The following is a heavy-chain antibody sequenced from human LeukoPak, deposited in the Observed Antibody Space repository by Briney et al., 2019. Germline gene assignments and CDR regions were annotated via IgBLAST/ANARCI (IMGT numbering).Heavy chain of an antibody. CDR1: GYTFTGYY. D-gene: IGHD2-2*01. Sequence: ASVKVSCKASGYTFTGYYMHWVRQGPGQGLEWMGWINPNSGGTNYAQKFQDGATMPRDTSMSTAYMELSRLTSDDTAVYYCARSRASVGTSTYSDYWGQGTLVTVSS. CDR3: ARSRASVGTSTYSDY. CDR2: INPNSGGT. J-gene: IGHJ4*02. V-gene: IGHV1-2*02.